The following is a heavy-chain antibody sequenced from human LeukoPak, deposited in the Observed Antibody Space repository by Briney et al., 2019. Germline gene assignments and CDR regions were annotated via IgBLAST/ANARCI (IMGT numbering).Heavy chain of an antibody. Sequence: GGSLRLFCAASGFTFSSYAMHWVRQAPGKGLEWVAVISYDGSNKYYADSVKGRFTISRDNSKNTLYLQMNSLRAEDTAVYYCARTIGGYSDPLGGAFDIWGQGTMVTVSS. CDR2: ISYDGSNK. CDR1: GFTFSSYA. CDR3: ARTIGGYSDPLGGAFDI. V-gene: IGHV3-30-3*01. D-gene: IGHD1-26*01. J-gene: IGHJ3*02.